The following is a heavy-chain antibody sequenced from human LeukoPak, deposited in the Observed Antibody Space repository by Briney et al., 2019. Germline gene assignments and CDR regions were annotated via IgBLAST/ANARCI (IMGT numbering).Heavy chain of an antibody. CDR1: GGSFSGYY. CDR3: ARGVEGDILN. V-gene: IGHV4-34*01. Sequence: PSETLSLTCAVYGGSFSGYYWSWIRQPPGKGLEWIGEINHSGSTNYTPALKIRVTISVDTSKNQFSLKLSSVTAADTAVYYCARGVEGDILNWGQGTLVTVSS. D-gene: IGHD3-9*01. CDR2: INHSGST. J-gene: IGHJ4*02.